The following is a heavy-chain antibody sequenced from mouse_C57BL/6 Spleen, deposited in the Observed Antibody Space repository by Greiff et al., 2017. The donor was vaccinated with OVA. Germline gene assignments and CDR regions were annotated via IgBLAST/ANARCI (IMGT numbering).Heavy chain of an antibody. Sequence: DVKLVESGGGLVKPGGSLKLSCAASGFTFSDYGMHWVRQAPEKGLEWVAYISSGSSTIYYADTVKGRFTISRDNAKNTLFLQLTSLRSEDTAMYYCARPGYDGYFDYWGQGTTLTVSS. CDR3: ARPGYDGYFDY. D-gene: IGHD2-2*01. CDR2: ISSGSSTI. CDR1: GFTFSDYG. J-gene: IGHJ2*01. V-gene: IGHV5-17*01.